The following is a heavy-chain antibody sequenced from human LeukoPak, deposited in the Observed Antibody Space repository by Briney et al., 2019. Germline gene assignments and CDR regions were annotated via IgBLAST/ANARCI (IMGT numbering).Heavy chain of an antibody. Sequence: PGGSLRLSCAASGFTLNNAWMSWVRQAPGKGLEWLGRIKRETDGGTIDYAAPVKGRFTISRDDSRNTLYLQVNSVRAEDTAVYYCARDTSRYYDYWGQGALVTVSS. CDR2: IKRETDGGTI. J-gene: IGHJ4*02. V-gene: IGHV3-15*01. CDR3: ARDTSRYYDY. CDR1: GFTLNNAW. D-gene: IGHD2-2*01.